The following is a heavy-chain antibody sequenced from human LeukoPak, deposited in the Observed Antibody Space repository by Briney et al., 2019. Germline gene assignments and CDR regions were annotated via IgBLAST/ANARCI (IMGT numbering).Heavy chain of an antibody. CDR1: GGSFSGYY. D-gene: IGHD3-10*01. J-gene: IGHJ5*02. V-gene: IGHV4-34*01. CDR2: INHSGST. Sequence: SETLSLTCAVYGGSFSGYYWSWIRQPPGKGLEWIGEINHSGSTNYNPSLKSRVTISVDTSKNQFSLKLSSVTAADTAVYYCARGSAITMVRGVIRQWFDPSGQGTLVTVSS. CDR3: ARGSAITMVRGVIRQWFDP.